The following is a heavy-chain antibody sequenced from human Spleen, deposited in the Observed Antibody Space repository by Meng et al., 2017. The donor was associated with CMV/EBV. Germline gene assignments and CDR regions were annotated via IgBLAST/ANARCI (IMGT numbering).Heavy chain of an antibody. J-gene: IGHJ4*02. CDR1: GFSLSTSGVG. Sequence: QITLKEPGPTLVKPTQTLTLTCTFSGFSLSTSGVGVGWIRQPPGKALEWLALIYWDDDKRYSPSLKSRLTITKDTSKNQVVLTMTNMGPVDTATYYCAHVRAYPYCFDYWGQGTLVTVSS. CDR3: AHVRAYPYCFDY. V-gene: IGHV2-5*02. CDR2: IYWDDDK.